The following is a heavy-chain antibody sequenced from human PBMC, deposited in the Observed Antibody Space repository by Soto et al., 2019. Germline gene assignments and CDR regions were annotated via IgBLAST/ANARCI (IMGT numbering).Heavy chain of an antibody. CDR2: ISSSGSTI. Sequence: EVQLVESGGGLVQPGGSLSLSCAASGFTFSSYEMNWVRQAPGKGLEWVSYISSSGSTIYYADSVKGRFTISRDNTKNSLYLQMNSLRAEDTAVYYCASGGGRSPPVTPLDYWGQGTLVTVSS. CDR1: GFTFSSYE. D-gene: IGHD4-4*01. CDR3: ASGGGRSPPVTPLDY. V-gene: IGHV3-48*03. J-gene: IGHJ4*02.